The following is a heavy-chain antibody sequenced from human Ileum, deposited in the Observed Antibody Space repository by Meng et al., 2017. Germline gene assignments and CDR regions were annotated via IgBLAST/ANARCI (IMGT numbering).Heavy chain of an antibody. CDR1: GFTFKKAW. CDR3: TTDRNWDYFEY. CDR2: IKSDGTT. D-gene: IGHD3-16*01. J-gene: IGHJ4*02. V-gene: IGHV3-15*01. Sequence: EVQLVESGGGLVKPGGSLRLSCAASGFTFKKAWMSWVRQAPGKGLEWVGRIKSDGTTDYAAPVKGRFAISRDDSKTTLYLQMDSLKTDDTAVYYCTTDRNWDYFEYWGQGTLVTVSS.